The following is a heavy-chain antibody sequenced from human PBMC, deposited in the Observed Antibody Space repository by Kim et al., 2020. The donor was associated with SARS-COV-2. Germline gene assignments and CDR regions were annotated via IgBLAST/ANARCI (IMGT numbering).Heavy chain of an antibody. D-gene: IGHD6-13*01. J-gene: IGHJ2*01. CDR3: ARGLKKQQLVRDWYFDL. V-gene: IGHV4-34*01. CDR2: INHSGST. Sequence: SETLSLTCAVYGGSFSGYYWSWIRQPPGKGLEWIGEINHSGSTNYNPSLKSRVTISVDTSKNQFSLKLSSVTAADTAVYYCARGLKKQQLVRDWYFDLWGRGTLVTVSS. CDR1: GGSFSGYY.